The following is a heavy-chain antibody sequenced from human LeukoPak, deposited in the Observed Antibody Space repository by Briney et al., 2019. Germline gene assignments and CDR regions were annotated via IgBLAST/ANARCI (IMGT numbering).Heavy chain of an antibody. CDR1: GGSISSYY. D-gene: IGHD3-22*01. J-gene: IGHJ4*02. V-gene: IGHV4-4*07. CDR2: MYTTGST. Sequence: SETLSLTCTVSGGSISSYYWSWIRQTAGKGLEWIGRMYTTGSTNYNPSLKSRVTMSVDTSKNQFSLKLSSVTAADTAVYYCARSKDYFDNTGYFPLYWGQGTLVTVSS. CDR3: ARSKDYFDNTGYFPLY.